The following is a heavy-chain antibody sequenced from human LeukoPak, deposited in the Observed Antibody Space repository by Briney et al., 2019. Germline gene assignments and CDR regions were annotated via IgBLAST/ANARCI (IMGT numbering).Heavy chain of an antibody. CDR2: INKDGSAT. CDR1: GFTFDAYA. J-gene: IGHJ6*02. CDR3: ATWAFYHSLDV. Sequence: GRSLRLSCAASGFTFDAYAMHWVRQAPGKGLEWVSLINKDGSATYYADSVKGRFTISRDNSKNSLYLQMNSLRSEDTALYYCATWAFYHSLDVWGQGPTVTVSS. D-gene: IGHD1-26*01. V-gene: IGHV3-43*02.